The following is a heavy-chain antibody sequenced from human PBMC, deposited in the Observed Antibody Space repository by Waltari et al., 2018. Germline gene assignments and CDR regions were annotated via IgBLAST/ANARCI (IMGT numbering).Heavy chain of an antibody. CDR3: ARDYCDRTNCHGMDV. Sequence: VQLVESGGGGAQPGRSLRLSWEASEFTLSSYAMHWVRQAPGKGLEWVAVSSYNGRNIYYVDSVKGRFTISRDNSKKTLYMQMNSLRAEDTAVYYCARDYCDRTNCHGMDVWGQGTTVTVSS. CDR1: EFTLSSYA. D-gene: IGHD3-22*01. J-gene: IGHJ6*02. V-gene: IGHV3-30*04. CDR2: SSYNGRNI.